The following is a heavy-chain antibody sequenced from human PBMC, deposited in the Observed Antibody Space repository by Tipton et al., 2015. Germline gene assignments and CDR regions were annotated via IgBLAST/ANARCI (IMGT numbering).Heavy chain of an antibody. D-gene: IGHD2-21*02. CDR3: ASPSLPHDRGDYYFQS. J-gene: IGHJ4*02. CDR2: IFYSGDT. V-gene: IGHV4-59*13. Sequence: TLSLTCTVSGGSISNNYWGWIRQPPGKGLEYIGYIFYSGDTNYNPSLKSRVSMSVDTSKNQISLTLTSVTAADTAVYYCASPSLPHDRGDYYFQSWGQGILVTVSS. CDR1: GGSISNNY.